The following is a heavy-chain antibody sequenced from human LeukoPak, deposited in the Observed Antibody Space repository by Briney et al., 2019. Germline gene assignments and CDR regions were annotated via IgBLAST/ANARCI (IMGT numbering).Heavy chain of an antibody. CDR1: GFNFTAST. V-gene: IGHV3-73*01. CDR2: IRSNANSYAT. Sequence: GGSLRLSCAASGFNFTASTIQWVRQASGRGLEWVGRIRSNANSYATAFGASVKGRFTMSRDDSKNTAYLQMNSLETEDTAVYYCAIRHGDHAFDSWGQGTLVTVSS. J-gene: IGHJ4*02. D-gene: IGHD4-17*01. CDR3: AIRHGDHAFDS.